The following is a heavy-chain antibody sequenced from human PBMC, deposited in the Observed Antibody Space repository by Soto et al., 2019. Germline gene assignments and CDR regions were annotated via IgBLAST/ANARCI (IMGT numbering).Heavy chain of an antibody. D-gene: IGHD6-19*01. Sequence: PSETLSLTCTVSGGSISSGDYYWSWIRQPPGKGLEWIGYIYYSGSTYYNPSLKGRVTISVDTSKNQFSLKLSSVTAADTAVYYYARESRAVAGDYFDYWGQGTLVTVSS. CDR1: GGSISSGDYY. CDR2: IYYSGST. CDR3: ARESRAVAGDYFDY. V-gene: IGHV4-30-4*01. J-gene: IGHJ4*02.